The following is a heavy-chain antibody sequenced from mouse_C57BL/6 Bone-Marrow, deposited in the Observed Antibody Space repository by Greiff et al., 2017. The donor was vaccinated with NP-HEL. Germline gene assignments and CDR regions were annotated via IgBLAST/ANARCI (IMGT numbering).Heavy chain of an antibody. V-gene: IGHV14-4*01. CDR2: IDPENGDT. CDR3: TTGGSSPYAMDY. CDR1: GFNITDDY. Sequence: VQLQQSGAELVRPGASVKLSCTVSGFNITDDYMHWVKQRPEQGLEWLGWIDPENGDTEYASKFQGTATIPADPSSNTAYLLLSSLTSEATAAYYCTTGGSSPYAMDYWGQGTSVTVSS. J-gene: IGHJ4*01. D-gene: IGHD1-1*01.